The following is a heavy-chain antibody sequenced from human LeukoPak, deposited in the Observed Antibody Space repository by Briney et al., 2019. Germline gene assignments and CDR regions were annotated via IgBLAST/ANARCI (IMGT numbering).Heavy chain of an antibody. V-gene: IGHV4-61*01. CDR2: IYYSGST. CDR3: ARENILTGYSRTYYFDY. Sequence: SETLSLTCTVSGGSVSSGSYYCSWIRQPPGKGLEWIGYIYYSGSTNYNPSLKSRVTISVDTSKNQFSLKLSSVTAADTAVYYCARENILTGYSRTYYFDYWGQGTLVTVSS. J-gene: IGHJ4*02. D-gene: IGHD3-9*01. CDR1: GGSVSSGSYY.